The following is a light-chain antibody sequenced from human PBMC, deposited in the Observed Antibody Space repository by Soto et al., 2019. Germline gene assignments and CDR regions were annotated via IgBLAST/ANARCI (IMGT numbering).Light chain of an antibody. V-gene: IGKV3-11*01. J-gene: IGKJ5*01. CDR3: QQRNVWPPVT. CDR2: GAF. CDR1: PSVTNF. Sequence: EIVMRQSPATLSVSPGERATLSCRASPSVTNFLAWYQQKPGQAPRLLIYGAFNRATGIPARFSGSGSGTDFTLTISSLEPEDSAVYYCQQRNVWPPVTFGQGTRLEI.